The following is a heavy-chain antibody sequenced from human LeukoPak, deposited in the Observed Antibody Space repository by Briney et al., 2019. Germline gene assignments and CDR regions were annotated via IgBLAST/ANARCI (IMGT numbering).Heavy chain of an antibody. CDR2: MNPKSGNT. Sequence: ASVKVSCKASGYTFTSYDINWVRQATGQGLEWMGWMNPKSGNTGYAQKFQGGVTMTRSSSISTAYMELSSLRSEDTAVYYCARTDGDLDYWGQGTLVTVSS. CDR3: ARTDGDLDY. D-gene: IGHD3-10*01. V-gene: IGHV1-8*01. J-gene: IGHJ4*02. CDR1: GYTFTSYD.